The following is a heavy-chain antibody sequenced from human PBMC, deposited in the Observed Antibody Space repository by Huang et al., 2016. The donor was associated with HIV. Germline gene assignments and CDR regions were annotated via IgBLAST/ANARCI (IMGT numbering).Heavy chain of an antibody. D-gene: IGHD3-10*01. Sequence: QLQLQESGPGLVKPSETLSLTCPVSDGSIISSRYSWGWIRQPLGKGLEWIATFFYDGNTYYNPSLKSRVTISVDTSKNQFSLNLSSVTAADTAVYYCAAMVRGVISYFDYWGQGTLVTVSS. CDR2: FFYDGNT. J-gene: IGHJ4*02. CDR3: AAMVRGVISYFDY. CDR1: DGSIISSRYS. V-gene: IGHV4-39*01.